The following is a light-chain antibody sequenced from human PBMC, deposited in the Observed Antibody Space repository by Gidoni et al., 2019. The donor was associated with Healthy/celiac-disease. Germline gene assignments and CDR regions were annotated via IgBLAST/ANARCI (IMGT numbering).Light chain of an antibody. CDR2: KNN. J-gene: IGLJ2*01. CDR3: AAWDGSLSGVV. Sequence: QSVLTQPPSASGTPGQRVTISCSGSSSNIGSHYVYWYQQLPGTAPKLLIYKNNQRPSGVPDRFSGSKSGTSASLAISGLRYEDEAYYYCAAWDGSLSGVVFGGGTKLTVL. CDR1: SSNIGSHY. V-gene: IGLV1-47*01.